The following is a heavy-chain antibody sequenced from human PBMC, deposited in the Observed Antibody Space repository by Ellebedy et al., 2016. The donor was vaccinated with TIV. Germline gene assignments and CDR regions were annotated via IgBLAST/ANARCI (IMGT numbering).Heavy chain of an antibody. D-gene: IGHD4-23*01. CDR1: GFTFSSYW. CDR3: ARTRTVGSTHDGFDI. V-gene: IGHV3-7*03. Sequence: GESLKISCAASGFTFSSYWMSWVRQAPGKGLEWVANIKQDGSKRFYVDSVKGRITISRDNAKNSLYLQMNNLRAEDTAVYYCARTRTVGSTHDGFDIWGQGTTVTVSS. CDR2: IKQDGSKR. J-gene: IGHJ3*02.